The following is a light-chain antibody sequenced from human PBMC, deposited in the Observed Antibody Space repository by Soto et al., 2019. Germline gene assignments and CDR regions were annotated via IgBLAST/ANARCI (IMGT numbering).Light chain of an antibody. CDR3: QQRSNWLT. Sequence: EIVLTQSPATLSLSPGEKPTPSCRASQGFSSYLAWYQQNPGQAPRLLIYDASNRATGIPARFSGSGSGTDFTLTISSLEPEDFAVYYCQQRSNWLTFGGGTKVEIK. CDR1: QGFSSY. V-gene: IGKV3-11*01. CDR2: DAS. J-gene: IGKJ4*01.